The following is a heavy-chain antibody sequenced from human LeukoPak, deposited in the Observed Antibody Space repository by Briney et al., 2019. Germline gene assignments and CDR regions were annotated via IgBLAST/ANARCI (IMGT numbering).Heavy chain of an antibody. J-gene: IGHJ5*02. CDR1: GFTFSSYS. D-gene: IGHD1-26*01. V-gene: IGHV3-21*01. CDR3: AREKPIVGATTRWFDP. Sequence: GSLRLSCAASGFTFSSYSMNWVRQAPGKGLEWVSSISSSSSYIYYADSVKGRFTISRDNAKNSLYLQMNSLRAEDTAVYYCAREKPIVGATTRWFDPWGQGTLVTVSS. CDR2: ISSSSSYI.